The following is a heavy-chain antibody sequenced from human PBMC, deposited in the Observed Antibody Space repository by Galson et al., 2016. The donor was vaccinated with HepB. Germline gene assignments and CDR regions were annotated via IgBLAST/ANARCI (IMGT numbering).Heavy chain of an antibody. D-gene: IGHD6-19*01. CDR2: IRRDSSVI. Sequence: GKGLEWLSYIRRDSSVIYQADSVKGRLTISRDNAKNSLYLQMNNLRDEDTAVYYCAREVTSGFYCIDYWGQGTLVTVSS. J-gene: IGHJ4*02. CDR3: AREVTSGFYCIDY. V-gene: IGHV3-48*02.